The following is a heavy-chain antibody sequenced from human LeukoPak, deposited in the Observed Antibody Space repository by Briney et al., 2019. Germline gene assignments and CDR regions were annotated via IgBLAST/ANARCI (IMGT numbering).Heavy chain of an antibody. V-gene: IGHV4-61*10. J-gene: IGHJ6*03. CDR3: ARGEKEVYYYYYYMDV. CDR2: IYYSGST. Sequence: PSETLSLTCTVSGGSISSGSYFWSWIRQPAGKGLEWIGYIYYSGSTNYNPSLKSRVTISVDTSKNQFSLKLSSVTAADTAVYYCARGEKEVYYYYYYMDVWGKGTTVTVSS. CDR1: GGSISSGSYF.